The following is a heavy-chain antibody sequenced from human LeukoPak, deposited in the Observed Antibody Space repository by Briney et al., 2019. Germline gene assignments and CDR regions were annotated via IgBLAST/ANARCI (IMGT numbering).Heavy chain of an antibody. J-gene: IGHJ4*02. CDR3: ARDTGLRNTVFGHRGVYFDY. V-gene: IGHV3-7*04. CDR2: ITEDGSEK. D-gene: IGHD3-3*01. Sequence: PGGSLRLSCAASGLTFSTYCMSWVRQAPGKGLEWVANITEDGSEKYYVDSVKGRFTISRDNAKKSLYLQMNSLRAEDTAVYYCARDTGLRNTVFGHRGVYFDYWGQGTLVTVSS. CDR1: GLTFSTYC.